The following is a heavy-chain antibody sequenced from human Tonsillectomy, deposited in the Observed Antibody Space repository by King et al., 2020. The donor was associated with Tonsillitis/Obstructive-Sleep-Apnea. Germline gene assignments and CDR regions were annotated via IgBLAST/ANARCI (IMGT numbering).Heavy chain of an antibody. V-gene: IGHV3-33*01. CDR1: GFTFSSYG. CDR3: ARGPYYYDSSGYLSYYFDY. J-gene: IGHJ4*02. Sequence: VQLVESWGGVVQPGRSLRLSCAASGFTFSSYGMHWVRQAPGKGLEWVAVIWYDGSNKYYADSVKGRFTISRDNSKNTLYLQMNSLRAEDTAVYYCARGPYYYDSSGYLSYYFDYWGQGTLVTVSS. CDR2: IWYDGSNK. D-gene: IGHD3-22*01.